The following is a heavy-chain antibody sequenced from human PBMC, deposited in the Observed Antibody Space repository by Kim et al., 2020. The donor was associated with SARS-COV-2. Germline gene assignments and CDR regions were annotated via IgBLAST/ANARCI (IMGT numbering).Heavy chain of an antibody. V-gene: IGHV3-30*02. CDR3: AKDLYYNHAFDI. J-gene: IGHJ3*02. Sequence: YYADSVKGRFTISRDNSKNTLYLQMNSLRAEDTAVYYCAKDLYYNHAFDIWGQGTMVTVSS. D-gene: IGHD1-20*01.